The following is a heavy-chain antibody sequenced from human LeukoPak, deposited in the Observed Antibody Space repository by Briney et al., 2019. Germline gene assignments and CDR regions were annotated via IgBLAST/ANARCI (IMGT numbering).Heavy chain of an antibody. CDR2: IIPIFGTA. V-gene: IGHV1-69*05. CDR3: AGDQRSSSWYGSFDY. Sequence: SVKVSCKASGGTFSSYAISWVRQAPGQGLEWMGRIIPIFGTANYAQKFQGRVTITTDESTSTAYMELSSLRSEDTAVYYCAGDQRSSSWYGSFDYWGQGTLVTVSS. D-gene: IGHD6-13*01. CDR1: GGTFSSYA. J-gene: IGHJ4*02.